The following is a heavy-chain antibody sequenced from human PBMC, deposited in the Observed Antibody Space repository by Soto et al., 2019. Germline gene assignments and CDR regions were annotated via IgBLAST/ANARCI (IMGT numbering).Heavy chain of an antibody. D-gene: IGHD3-3*01. CDR2: IDWDDDK. Sequence: SGPTLVNPTQTLTLTCTVSGFSLSTSGMCVSWIRQPPGKALEWLALIDWDDDKYYSTSLKTRLTISKDTSKNQVVLTMTNMDPVDTATYYCARIPSVRHDFWSSDYYYGMDVWGQGTTVTVSS. J-gene: IGHJ6*02. CDR1: GFSLSTSGMC. V-gene: IGHV2-70*01. CDR3: ARIPSVRHDFWSSDYYYGMDV.